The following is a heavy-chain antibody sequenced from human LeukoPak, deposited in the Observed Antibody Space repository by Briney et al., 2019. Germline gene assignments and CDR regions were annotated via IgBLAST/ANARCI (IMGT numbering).Heavy chain of an antibody. CDR1: GFTFSSYG. J-gene: IGHJ4*02. Sequence: PGGSLRLSCAASGFTFSSYGMHWVRQAPGKGLEWVAVIWYDGSNKYYADSVKGRFTISRDNAKNTLYLQMNSLRAEDTAVYYCARDGSYEHFDYWGQGTLVTVSS. CDR2: IWYDGSNK. D-gene: IGHD1-26*01. CDR3: ARDGSYEHFDY. V-gene: IGHV3-33*01.